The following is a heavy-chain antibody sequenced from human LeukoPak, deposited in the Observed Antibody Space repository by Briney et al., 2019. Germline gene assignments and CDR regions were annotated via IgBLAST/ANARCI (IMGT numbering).Heavy chain of an antibody. D-gene: IGHD6-6*01. CDR3: ARDPGGVAARPEYFQH. CDR1: GYTFTGYY. Sequence: ASVKVSCKASGYTFTGYYMHWVRQAPGQGLEWMGWINPNSGGTNYAQKFQGRVTMTRDTSISTAYMELSRLRSDDTAVYYCARDPGGVAARPEYFQHWGQGTPVTVSS. V-gene: IGHV1-2*02. J-gene: IGHJ1*01. CDR2: INPNSGGT.